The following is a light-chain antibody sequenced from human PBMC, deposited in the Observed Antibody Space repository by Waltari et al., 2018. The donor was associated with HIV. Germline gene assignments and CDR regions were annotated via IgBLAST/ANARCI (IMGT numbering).Light chain of an antibody. J-gene: IGLJ3*02. CDR1: NLGSKR. CDR2: DDS. V-gene: IGLV3-21*04. Sequence: SYVLTQPPSVSVAPGKTARITCGGSNLGSKRVPWYPQKPGQAPVLVIYDDSERPSGSPERFSGSNSGNTATLTISRVEAGDEDDYYCQVWDTNSHHPGVFGGGTKLTVL. CDR3: QVWDTNSHHPGV.